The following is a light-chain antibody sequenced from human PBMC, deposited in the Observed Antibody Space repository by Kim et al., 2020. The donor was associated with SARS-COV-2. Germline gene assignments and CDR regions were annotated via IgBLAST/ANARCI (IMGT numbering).Light chain of an antibody. Sequence: SVSPGQTARITCSGDKLGDKYACWYQQKPGQSPVLVMFQHDKRPSGISQRFSGSNSGNTAILTISGTRTIDEADYYCQAWDSSAAVFGGGTKLTVL. CDR3: QAWDSSAAV. V-gene: IGLV3-1*01. CDR1: KLGDKY. J-gene: IGLJ2*01. CDR2: QHD.